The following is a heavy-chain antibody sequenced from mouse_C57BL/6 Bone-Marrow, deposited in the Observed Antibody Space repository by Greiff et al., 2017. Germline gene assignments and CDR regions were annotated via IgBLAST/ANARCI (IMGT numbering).Heavy chain of an antibody. D-gene: IGHD1-1*01. J-gene: IGHJ1*03. CDR1: GYTFTSYW. CDR2: IDPSDSYT. V-gene: IGHV1-59*01. CDR3: ARILYYYGSSPIWYCDV. Sequence: QVQLQQPGAELVRPGTSVKLSCKASGYTFTSYWMHWVKQRPGQGLEWIGVIDPSDSYTNYNQKFKGKATLTVDTSSSTAYLQLSSLTSEDSAVYYCARILYYYGSSPIWYCDVWGTGTTVTVSS.